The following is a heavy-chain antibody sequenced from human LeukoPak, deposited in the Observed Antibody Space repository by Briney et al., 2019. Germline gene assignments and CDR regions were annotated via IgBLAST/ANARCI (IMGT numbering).Heavy chain of an antibody. J-gene: IGHJ3*02. V-gene: IGHV3-30*18. Sequence: PGGSLRLSCAASGFTFSSYGMPWVRQAPGKGLEWVAVISYDGSNKYYADSVKGRFTISRDNSKNTLYLQMNSLRAEDTAVYYCAKVNRSGWYGGDAFDIWGQGTMVTVSS. CDR1: GFTFSSYG. D-gene: IGHD6-19*01. CDR3: AKVNRSGWYGGDAFDI. CDR2: ISYDGSNK.